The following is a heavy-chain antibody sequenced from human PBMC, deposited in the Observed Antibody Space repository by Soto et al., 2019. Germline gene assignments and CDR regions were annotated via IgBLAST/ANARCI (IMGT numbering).Heavy chain of an antibody. Sequence: GASVKVSCKASGGTFSSYAISWVRQAPGQGLEWMGGIIPIFGTANYAQKFQGRVTITADKSTSTAYMELSRLRSEDTAVYYCARSPPSEYYYDSSGFVAGMDVWGQGTTVTVSS. J-gene: IGHJ6*02. D-gene: IGHD3-22*01. CDR3: ARSPPSEYYYDSSGFVAGMDV. CDR2: IIPIFGTA. CDR1: GGTFSSYA. V-gene: IGHV1-69*06.